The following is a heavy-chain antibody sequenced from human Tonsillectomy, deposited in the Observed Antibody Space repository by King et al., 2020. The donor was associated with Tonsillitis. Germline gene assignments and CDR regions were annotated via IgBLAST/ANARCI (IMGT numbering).Heavy chain of an antibody. CDR1: GGSISSYY. V-gene: IGHV4-4*07. D-gene: IGHD3-3*01. CDR2: IYTSGST. J-gene: IGHJ6*02. Sequence: QLQESGPGLVKPSETLSLTCTVSGGSISSYYWSWIRQPAGKGLEWIGRIYTSGSTNYNPSLKSRVTMSVDTSKNQFSLKLSSVPAADTAVYYCARDTYYDFWSGYYYYGMDVWGQGTTVTVSS. CDR3: ARDTYYDFWSGYYYYGMDV.